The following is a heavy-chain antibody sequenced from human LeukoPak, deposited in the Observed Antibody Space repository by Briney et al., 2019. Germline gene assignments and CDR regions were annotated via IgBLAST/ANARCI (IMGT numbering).Heavy chain of an antibody. D-gene: IGHD1-26*01. CDR3: ARDRESSPWELLLDY. CDR2: LHHTRSP. CDR1: GYSTRSGYY. Sequence: PSETLSLTCAVSGYSTRSGYYWAWIRQPPGKGLEWIGSLHHTRSPYYNPSLKSRVTMSVDRSNNKFSLNLNSVTAADTAVYYCARDRESSPWELLLDYWGQGIVVTVSS. J-gene: IGHJ4*02. V-gene: IGHV4-38-2*02.